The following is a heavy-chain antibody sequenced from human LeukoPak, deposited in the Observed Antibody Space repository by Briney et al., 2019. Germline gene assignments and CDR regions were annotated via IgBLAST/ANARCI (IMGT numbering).Heavy chain of an antibody. V-gene: IGHV3-23*01. CDR3: AKQVRGIAAAGLKDY. CDR1: GFTFSSYA. D-gene: IGHD6-13*01. CDR2: ISGSGGST. Sequence: GGSLRLSCAASGFTFSSYAMRWVRQAPGKGLEWVSAISGSGGSTYYADSVKGRFTISRDNSKNTLYLQMNSLRAEDTAVYYCAKQVRGIAAAGLKDYWGQGTLVTVSS. J-gene: IGHJ4*02.